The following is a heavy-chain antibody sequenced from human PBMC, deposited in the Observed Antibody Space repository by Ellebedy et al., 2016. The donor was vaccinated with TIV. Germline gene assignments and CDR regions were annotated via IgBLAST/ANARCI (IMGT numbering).Heavy chain of an antibody. J-gene: IGHJ4*02. CDR2: IIPIFGTA. CDR3: ASGYSYGEGLGY. Sequence: AASVKVSCKASGGTFSSYAISWVRQAPGQGLEWMGGIIPIFGTANYAQKFQGRVTITADESTSTAYMELSSLRSEDTAVYYCASGYSYGEGLGYWGQGTLVTVSS. CDR1: GGTFSSYA. D-gene: IGHD5-18*01. V-gene: IGHV1-69*13.